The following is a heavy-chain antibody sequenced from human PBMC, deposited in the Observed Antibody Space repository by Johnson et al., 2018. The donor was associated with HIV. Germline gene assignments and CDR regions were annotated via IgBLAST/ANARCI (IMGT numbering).Heavy chain of an antibody. D-gene: IGHD1-26*01. J-gene: IGHJ3*02. CDR1: GLTFSSYD. V-gene: IGHV3-30*19. CDR2: ISYDGGNK. CDR3: VRRVGFSTFDI. Sequence: QVQLVESGGGVVQPGRSLRLSCAASGLTFSSYDMHWVRQAPGKGLEGAAVISYDGGNKYYADYVKGRFTSARDNSNNKCYLQMVIRRPEDMAVYYCVRRVGFSTFDIWGQGTTVIVSS.